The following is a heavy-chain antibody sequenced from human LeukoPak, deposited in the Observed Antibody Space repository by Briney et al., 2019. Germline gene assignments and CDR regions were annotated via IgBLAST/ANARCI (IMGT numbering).Heavy chain of an antibody. J-gene: IGHJ3*02. CDR2: ISWNSGSI. CDR3: AKDSPPEQWLVPTRPNNAFDI. CDR1: GFTFDDYA. Sequence: GGSLRLSCAASGFTFDDYAMHWVRQAPGKGLEWVSGISWNSGSIGYADSVKGRFTISRDNAKNSLYLQMNSLRAEDTALYYFAKDSPPEQWLVPTRPNNAFDIWAQGTMLTVFS. D-gene: IGHD6-19*01. V-gene: IGHV3-9*01.